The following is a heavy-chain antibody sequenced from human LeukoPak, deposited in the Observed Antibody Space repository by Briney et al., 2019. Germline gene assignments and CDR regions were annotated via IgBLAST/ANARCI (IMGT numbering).Heavy chain of an antibody. CDR3: ARMILGVVVVPAAMAFDY. CDR2: INPNSGGT. D-gene: IGHD2-2*01. J-gene: IGHJ4*02. Sequence: ASVEVSCKASGYTFTGYYMHWVRQAPGQGLEWMGWINPNSGGTNYAQKFQGRVTMTRDTSISTAYMELSRLRSDDTAVYNCARMILGVVVVPAAMAFDYWGQGTLVTVSS. V-gene: IGHV1-2*02. CDR1: GYTFTGYY.